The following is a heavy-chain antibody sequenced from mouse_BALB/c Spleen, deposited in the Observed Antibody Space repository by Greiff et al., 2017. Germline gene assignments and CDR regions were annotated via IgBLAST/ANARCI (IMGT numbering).Heavy chain of an antibody. CDR1: GYTFTSYY. CDR3: TRGDYYGSSYDYAMDY. CDR2: INPSNGGT. Sequence: QVQLQQSGAELVRPGASVKLSCKASGYTFTSYYMYWVKQRPGQGLEWIGEINPSNGGTNFNEKFKSKATLTVDKSSSTAYMQLSSLTSEDSAVYYCTRGDYYGSSYDYAMDYWGQGTSVTVSS. V-gene: IGHV1S81*02. J-gene: IGHJ4*01. D-gene: IGHD1-1*01.